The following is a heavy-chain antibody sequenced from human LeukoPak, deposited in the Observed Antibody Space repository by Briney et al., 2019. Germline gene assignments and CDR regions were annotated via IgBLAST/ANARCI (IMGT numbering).Heavy chain of an antibody. CDR1: GYTFIDYY. CDR2: MNPKTGDT. CDR3: TRDVIMGYQQGYFHL. Sequence: ASVKVSFKASGYTFIDYYIHWVRQAPGQGLECMGWMNPKTGDTRYEEKFQGRVAMTRETSITTAYMELSGLNSDYTAMLFCTRDVIMGYQQGYFHLWGQGTLVTVSS. J-gene: IGHJ1*01. V-gene: IGHV1-2*02. D-gene: IGHD2-8*01.